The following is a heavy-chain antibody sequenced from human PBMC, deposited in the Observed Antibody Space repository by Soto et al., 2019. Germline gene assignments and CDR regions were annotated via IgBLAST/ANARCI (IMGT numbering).Heavy chain of an antibody. V-gene: IGHV4-59*01. CDR3: ASSISSGWYFAEYFQH. J-gene: IGHJ1*01. D-gene: IGHD6-19*01. Sequence: SETLSLTCTVSDGSILSYYWSWIGKPPGKGLEWIGYIYYSGSTNYNPSLKSRVTISVDTSKNQFSLKLSSVTAADTAVYYCASSISSGWYFAEYFQHWGQGTLVTVS. CDR2: IYYSGST. CDR1: DGSILSYY.